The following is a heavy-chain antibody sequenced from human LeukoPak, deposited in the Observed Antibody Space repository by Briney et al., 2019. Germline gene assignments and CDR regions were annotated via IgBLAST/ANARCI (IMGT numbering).Heavy chain of an antibody. CDR1: GFTFSSYA. CDR2: ISYDGSNK. Sequence: PGGSLRLSCAASGFTFSSYAMHWVRQAPGKGLEWVAVISYDGSNKYYADSVKGRFTISRDNSKNTLYLQMNSLRAEDTALYYCARDVSNIVVVIPFDYWGQGTLVTVSS. CDR3: ARDVSNIVVVIPFDY. V-gene: IGHV3-30*04. J-gene: IGHJ4*02. D-gene: IGHD3-22*01.